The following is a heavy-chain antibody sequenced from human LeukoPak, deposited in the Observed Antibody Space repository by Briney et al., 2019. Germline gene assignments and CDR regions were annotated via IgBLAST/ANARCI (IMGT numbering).Heavy chain of an antibody. D-gene: IGHD2-21*02. CDR3: TSWGDTTAEYFQR. CDR1: GLTASNVW. CDR2: INPDGRDT. V-gene: IGHV3-7*01. J-gene: IGHJ1*01. Sequence: GGSLRLSCAVSGLTASNVWMNWVRQAPGKGLEWVAHINPDGRDTYYVDSVKGRFTISRDNAQNSMYLQMNSLRVEDTAVYYCTSWGDTTAEYFQRWGQGTLVTVSS.